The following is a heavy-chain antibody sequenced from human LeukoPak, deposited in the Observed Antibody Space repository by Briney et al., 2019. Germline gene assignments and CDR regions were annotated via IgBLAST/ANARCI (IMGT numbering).Heavy chain of an antibody. Sequence: ASVKVSCKASGYTFTGYYMHWVRQAPGQGLEWIGWINPNSGGTNYAQKFQGRVTMTRDTSISTAYMELSRLRSDDTAVYYCVLTMVRGASGLDPWGQGTLVTVSS. CDR2: INPNSGGT. CDR3: VLTMVRGASGLDP. J-gene: IGHJ5*02. D-gene: IGHD3-10*01. CDR1: GYTFTGYY. V-gene: IGHV1-2*02.